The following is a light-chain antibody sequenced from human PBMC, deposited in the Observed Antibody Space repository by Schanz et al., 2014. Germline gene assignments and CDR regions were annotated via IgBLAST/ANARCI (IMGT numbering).Light chain of an antibody. CDR3: SSYTSSSTLGVV. V-gene: IGLV1-40*01. CDR1: SSNIGAAYD. Sequence: QSVLAQPPSVSGAPGQRVTISCTGSSSNIGAAYDVHWYQQLPGTAPKLLIYDNTNRPSEVPDRFSGSKSGTSASLAITGLQGEDEADYYCSSYTSSSTLGVVFGGGTKLTVL. CDR2: DNT. J-gene: IGLJ2*01.